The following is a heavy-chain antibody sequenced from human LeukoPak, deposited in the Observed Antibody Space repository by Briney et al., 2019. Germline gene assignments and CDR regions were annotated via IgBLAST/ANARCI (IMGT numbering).Heavy chain of an antibody. CDR1: GFSFNNYW. Sequence: GRSLRLSCAASGFSFNNYWMHWVRHAPGKGLMWVSRINRDGSGTTSADSVKGRFTISRDNAKNTMYLQMNSLRAEDTAVYYCARGLDYYNPLDYWGQGTLVTVSS. V-gene: IGHV3-74*01. D-gene: IGHD3-10*01. CDR2: INRDGSGT. CDR3: ARGLDYYNPLDY. J-gene: IGHJ4*02.